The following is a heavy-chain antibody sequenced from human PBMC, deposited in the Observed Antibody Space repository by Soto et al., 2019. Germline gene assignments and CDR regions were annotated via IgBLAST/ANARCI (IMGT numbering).Heavy chain of an antibody. CDR3: ARAHYDFGFDY. Sequence: XETLSLTCTVSGGSISSYYWSWIRQPPGKGLEWIGYIYYSGSTNYNPSLKSRVTISVDTSKNQFSLKLSSVTAADTAVYYCARAHYDFGFDYWGQGTLVTVSS. J-gene: IGHJ4*02. V-gene: IGHV4-59*01. CDR2: IYYSGST. D-gene: IGHD3-3*01. CDR1: GGSISSYY.